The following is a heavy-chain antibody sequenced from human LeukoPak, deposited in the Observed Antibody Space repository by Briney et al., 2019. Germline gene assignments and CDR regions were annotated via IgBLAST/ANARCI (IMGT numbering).Heavy chain of an antibody. CDR3: AKSYDNHNWYFHL. J-gene: IGHJ2*01. CDR2: IWYDGNNK. V-gene: IGHV3-33*06. CDR1: GFTFSTYG. Sequence: QPGRSLRLSCAASGFTFSTYGMNWVRQAPGKGLEWVAIIWYDGNNKYYADSVKGRFTISRDNSKNTLYLQINSLRADDTAVYYCAKSYDNHNWYFHLWGRGTLVTVSS. D-gene: IGHD3-10*01.